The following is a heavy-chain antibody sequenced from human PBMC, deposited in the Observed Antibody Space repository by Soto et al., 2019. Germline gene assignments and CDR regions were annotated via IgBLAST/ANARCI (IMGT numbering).Heavy chain of an antibody. Sequence: SVKVSCKASGGTFNSYAISWVREAPGQGLEWMGGIIPIFGTANYAQKFQGRVTITADESTSTAYMELSSLRSEDTAVYYCARKYRLAEERVHYYYLGMGVWRQGTTVPVS. D-gene: IGHD2-2*01. CDR2: IIPIFGTA. CDR3: ARKYRLAEERVHYYYLGMGV. J-gene: IGHJ6*02. CDR1: GGTFNSYA. V-gene: IGHV1-69*13.